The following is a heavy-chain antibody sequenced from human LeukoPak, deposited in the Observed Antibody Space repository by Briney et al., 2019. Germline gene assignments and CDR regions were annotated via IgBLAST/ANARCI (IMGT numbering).Heavy chain of an antibody. Sequence: GASVKVSCKASGYTFTGYYMHWVRQAPGQGLEWMGWINPNSGGTNYAQKFQGWVTMTRDTSISTAYMELSRLRSDDTAVYYCARDRRPREATVTKKKGMYYFDYWGQGTLVTVSS. D-gene: IGHD4-17*01. CDR2: INPNSGGT. CDR1: GYTFTGYY. V-gene: IGHV1-2*04. CDR3: ARDRRPREATVTKKKGMYYFDY. J-gene: IGHJ4*02.